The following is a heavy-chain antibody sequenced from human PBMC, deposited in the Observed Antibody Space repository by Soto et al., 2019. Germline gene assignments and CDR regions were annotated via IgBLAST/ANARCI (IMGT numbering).Heavy chain of an antibody. CDR2: IYWDDDK. J-gene: IGHJ6*02. Sequence: QITLKESGPTLVKPTQTLTLTCTFSGFSLSTSGVGVAWIRQPPGKALEWLALIYWDDDKRYRPSLESRLTITNDTSNNHVVLTMTNIDSVDTATYYFVYLPCTGGSCYWFSFSGMDVWGPGTTVTVSS. V-gene: IGHV2-5*02. CDR3: VYLPCTGGSCYWFSFSGMDV. CDR1: GFSLSTSGVG. D-gene: IGHD2-15*01.